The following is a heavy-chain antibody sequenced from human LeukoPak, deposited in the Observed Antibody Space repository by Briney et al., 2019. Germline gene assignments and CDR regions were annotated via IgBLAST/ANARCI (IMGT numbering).Heavy chain of an antibody. Sequence: PGGSLRLSCAASGFTVSSNYMSWVRQAPGKGLEWVSVIYSGGSTYYADSVKGRFTISRDNSKNTLYLQMNSLRAEDTAVYYCASRGTTGPYYYYYGMDVWGQGTTVTVSS. V-gene: IGHV3-53*01. J-gene: IGHJ6*02. CDR3: ASRGTTGPYYYYYGMDV. D-gene: IGHD1-7*01. CDR2: IYSGGST. CDR1: GFTVSSNY.